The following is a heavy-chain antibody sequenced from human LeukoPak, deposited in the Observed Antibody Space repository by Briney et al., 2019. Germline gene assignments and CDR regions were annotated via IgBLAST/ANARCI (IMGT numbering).Heavy chain of an antibody. V-gene: IGHV3-48*04. CDR1: GFTFSSYS. J-gene: IGHJ4*02. CDR3: ARDLNARISFELGY. Sequence: GGSLRLSCAASGFTFSSYSMNWVRQAPGKGLEWVSYISSSSSTIYYADSVKGRFTVSRDNAKNSLYLQMNSLRGEDTAVYYCARDLNARISFELGYWGQGTLVTVSS. CDR2: ISSSSSTI. D-gene: IGHD7-27*01.